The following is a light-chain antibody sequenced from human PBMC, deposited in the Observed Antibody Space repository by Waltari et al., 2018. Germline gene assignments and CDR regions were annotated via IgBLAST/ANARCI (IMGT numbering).Light chain of an antibody. CDR3: CSYAGSYTLRVV. CDR1: SSDVGGYHY. V-gene: IGLV2-11*01. CDR2: DVS. Sequence: QSALPQPRSVSGSPGQSVTLSCTGTSSDVGGYHYVSWYQQHPGKAPKLMLYDVSKRPSGVPDRFSGSKSGNTASLTISGLQAEDEADYYCCSYAGSYTLRVVFGGGTKLTVL. J-gene: IGLJ2*01.